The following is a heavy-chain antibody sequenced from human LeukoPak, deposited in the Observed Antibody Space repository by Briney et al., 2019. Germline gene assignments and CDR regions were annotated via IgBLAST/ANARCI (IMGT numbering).Heavy chain of an antibody. D-gene: IGHD6-19*01. Sequence: GGSLRLYCAASGFTFSNYAMSWVRQAPGKGLEWVSTISGGGITTYYADSAKGRFTISRDNSKNTMFLQMNSLRADDTAVYYCPRQSYASGWNPFDYWGQGILVTVYS. CDR2: ISGGGITT. CDR1: GFTFSNYA. CDR3: PRQSYASGWNPFDY. V-gene: IGHV3-23*01. J-gene: IGHJ4*02.